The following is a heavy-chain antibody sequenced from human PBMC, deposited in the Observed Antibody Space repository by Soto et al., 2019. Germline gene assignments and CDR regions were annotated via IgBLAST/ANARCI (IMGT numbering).Heavy chain of an antibody. Sequence: PGGSLRLSCTPSGFTFSSYSMNWVRQAPGKGLEWVGRIKSKTDGGTTDYAAPVKGRFTISRDDSKNTLYLQMNSLKTEDTAVYYCTTDCPRSGARPKPEDYYYYYMDVWGKGTTVTVSS. CDR3: TTDCPRSGARPKPEDYYYYYMDV. D-gene: IGHD1-26*01. J-gene: IGHJ6*03. CDR2: IKSKTDGGTT. CDR1: GFTFSSYS. V-gene: IGHV3-15*01.